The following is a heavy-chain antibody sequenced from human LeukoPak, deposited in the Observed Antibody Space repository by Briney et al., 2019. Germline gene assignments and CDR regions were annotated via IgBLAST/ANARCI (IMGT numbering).Heavy chain of an antibody. Sequence: GRSLRLSCAASGFTFSSYAMHWVRQAPGKGLEWVAAISYDGSNKYYADSVKGRFTISRDNSKNTLYLQMNSLRAEDTAVYYCARDETTVTTLGYCMDVWGQGTTVTVSS. V-gene: IGHV3-30-3*01. D-gene: IGHD4-11*01. CDR2: ISYDGSNK. J-gene: IGHJ6*02. CDR3: ARDETTVTTLGYCMDV. CDR1: GFTFSSYA.